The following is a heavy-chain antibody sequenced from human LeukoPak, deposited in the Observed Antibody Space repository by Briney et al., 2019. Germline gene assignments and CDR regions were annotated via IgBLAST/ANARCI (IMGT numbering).Heavy chain of an antibody. CDR2: LNPSGGSS. V-gene: IGHV1-46*01. D-gene: IGHD5-24*01. Sequence: ASVKVSCKASAYTVTSYYMHWVRHAPGQGLEWMAILNPSGGSSNYAQKFQGRATLTRATSTGTVYMELSSLRSEDTAVYYCASVYKHGMDVWVQGTTVIVSS. J-gene: IGHJ6*02. CDR3: ASVYKHGMDV. CDR1: AYTVTSYY.